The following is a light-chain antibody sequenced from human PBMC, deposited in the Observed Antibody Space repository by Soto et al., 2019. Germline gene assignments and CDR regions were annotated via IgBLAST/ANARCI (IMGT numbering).Light chain of an antibody. V-gene: IGKV3-20*01. CDR1: ENVSNNY. CDR2: GSS. Sequence: EVVLTQSPGTLSLSPGERATLSCRASENVSNNYLAWYQQKPGQAPRLLIFGSSDRAAGIPDRFSGSGSGTDFTLTISRLEPEDFAVYYCQQYGGSWTFGQGTKVEIK. J-gene: IGKJ1*01. CDR3: QQYGGSWT.